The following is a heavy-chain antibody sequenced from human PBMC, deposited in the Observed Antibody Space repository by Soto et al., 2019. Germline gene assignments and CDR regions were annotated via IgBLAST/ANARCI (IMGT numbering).Heavy chain of an antibody. CDR2: IYPGDSDT. Sequence: GESLKISCKGSGYSFTSYWIGWVRQMPGKGLEWMGIIYPGDSDTRYSPSFQGQVTISADKSISTAYLQWSSLKASDTAMYYCARTSGPSYSSSWYYFDYWGRGTLVTVSP. CDR1: GYSFTSYW. CDR3: ARTSGPSYSSSWYYFDY. D-gene: IGHD6-13*01. V-gene: IGHV5-51*01. J-gene: IGHJ4*02.